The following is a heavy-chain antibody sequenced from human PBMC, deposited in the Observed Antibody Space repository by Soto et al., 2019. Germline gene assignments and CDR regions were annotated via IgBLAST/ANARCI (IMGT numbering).Heavy chain of an antibody. Sequence: QVQLVQSGAEVKKPGSSVKVSCKASGGTFSSYTISWVRQAPGQGLEWMGRIIPILGIANYAQKFQGRVTITADKAKSTAYMELGSLRSEDTAVYYCARWDYDKVLYNWFDPWGQGNLVTVSS. CDR1: GGTFSSYT. CDR2: IIPILGIA. D-gene: IGHD3-22*01. J-gene: IGHJ5*02. CDR3: ARWDYDKVLYNWFDP. V-gene: IGHV1-69*02.